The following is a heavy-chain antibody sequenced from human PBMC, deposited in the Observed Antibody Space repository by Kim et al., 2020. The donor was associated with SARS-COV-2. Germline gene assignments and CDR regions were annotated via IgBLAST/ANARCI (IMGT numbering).Heavy chain of an antibody. CDR3: ARDTAYYDFWSGYRVNFDI. D-gene: IGHD3-3*01. Sequence: GGSLRLSCAASGFTFSSYWMSWVRQAPGKGLEWVANIKQDGSEKYYVDSVKGRFTISRDNAKNSLYLQMNSLRAEDTAVYYCARDTAYYDFWSGYRVNFDIWGQGTMVTVSS. V-gene: IGHV3-7*01. CDR1: GFTFSSYW. J-gene: IGHJ3*02. CDR2: IKQDGSEK.